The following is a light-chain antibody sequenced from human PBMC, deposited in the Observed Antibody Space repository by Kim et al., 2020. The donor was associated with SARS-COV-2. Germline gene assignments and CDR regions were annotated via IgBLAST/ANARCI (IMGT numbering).Light chain of an antibody. J-gene: IGKJ5*01. V-gene: IGKV1-5*03. CDR3: QQYNSYPVT. Sequence: DIQMTQSPSTLSASVGDRVIITCRASQSISSWLAWYQQKPGKAPKLLIYKASSLESGVPSRFSGSESGTEFTLTISSLQPDDSATYYCQQYNSYPVTFGQGTRLEI. CDR2: KAS. CDR1: QSISSW.